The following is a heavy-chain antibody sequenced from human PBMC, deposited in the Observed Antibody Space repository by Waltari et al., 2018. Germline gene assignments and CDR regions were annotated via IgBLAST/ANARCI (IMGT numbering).Heavy chain of an antibody. V-gene: IGHV2-5*01. CDR2: IYWNDDK. CDR3: AHVQPQSPYYDYYYMDV. J-gene: IGHJ6*03. Sequence: QITLKESGPTLVKPTQTLTLTCTFSGFSLSTSGVGVGWILPPPGKALEWRALIYWNDDKRYSPSLKSRLTITKDTSKNQVVLTMTNMDPVDTATYYCAHVQPQSPYYDYYYMDVWGKGTTVTVSS. CDR1: GFSLSTSGVG.